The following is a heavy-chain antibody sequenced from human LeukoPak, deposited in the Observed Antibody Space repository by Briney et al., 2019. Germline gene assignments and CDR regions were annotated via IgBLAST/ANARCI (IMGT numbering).Heavy chain of an antibody. CDR1: GFTVSSNY. Sequence: PGGSLRLSCTVSGFTVSSNYMSWVRQAPGRGLEWVSGMYSGGSTYYADSVKGRFTISRANSKNTLYLQMTSLRAEEPAVYYCARAPSGLYGDYVSYFDSWGQGTLVTVSS. V-gene: IGHV3-66*01. CDR2: MYSGGST. J-gene: IGHJ4*02. D-gene: IGHD4-17*01. CDR3: ARAPSGLYGDYVSYFDS.